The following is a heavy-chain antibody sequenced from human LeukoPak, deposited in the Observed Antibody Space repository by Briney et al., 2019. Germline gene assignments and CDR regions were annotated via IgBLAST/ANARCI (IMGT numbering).Heavy chain of an antibody. V-gene: IGHV4-39*02. Sequence: PSGTLSLTSTVPRGSISTSSYYWGWTRHPRGNGREWIGSIYYSGRTYYNPSLKTRGPTPVDTPKTRCSLKLSSVTAADAAVYYCARAAYYDILAGYQEAAIAPGGQGTLVTVPS. CDR1: RGSISTSSYY. CDR2: IYYSGRT. CDR3: ARAAYYDILAGYQEAAIAP. D-gene: IGHD3-9*01. J-gene: IGHJ5*02.